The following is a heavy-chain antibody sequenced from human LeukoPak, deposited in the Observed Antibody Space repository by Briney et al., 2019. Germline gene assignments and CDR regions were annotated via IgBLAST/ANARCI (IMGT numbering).Heavy chain of an antibody. Sequence: GGSLRLSCAASGFTFSSYSMNWVRQAPGKGLEWVSSISSSSSYIYYADSVKGRFTISRDNAKNSLYLQMNSLRAEDTAVYYCAKDSYGDYVSHPFDYWGQGTLVTVSS. J-gene: IGHJ4*02. CDR3: AKDSYGDYVSHPFDY. CDR2: ISSSSSYI. CDR1: GFTFSSYS. D-gene: IGHD4-17*01. V-gene: IGHV3-21*04.